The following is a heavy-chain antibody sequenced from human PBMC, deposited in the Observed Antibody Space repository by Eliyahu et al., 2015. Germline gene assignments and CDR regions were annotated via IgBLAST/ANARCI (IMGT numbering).Heavy chain of an antibody. V-gene: IGHV3-21*01. CDR3: ARTTYDNXPRIVDS. CDR2: ITSSSNYI. CDR1: GFSXPIYS. Sequence: EVQLVESGGGLVKPGGSXRLSXXASGFSXPIYSLNWVRXAPGKGLEWVSSITSSSNYIYYADSVKGRFTISRDDAKNSLYLXMNSLRAEDTAVYYCARTTYDNXPRIVDSWGQGTLVTVSS. J-gene: IGHJ4*02. D-gene: IGHD3-22*01.